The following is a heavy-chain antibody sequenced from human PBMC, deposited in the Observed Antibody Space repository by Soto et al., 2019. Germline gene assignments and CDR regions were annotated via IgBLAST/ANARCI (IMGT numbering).Heavy chain of an antibody. CDR3: AGAASSGYDHTQVYY. V-gene: IGHV3-11*05. Sequence: QVQLVESGGGLVKPGGSLSLSCAASGFTFSDYYMSWIRQAPGKGLEWVSYISSSGSYTNYADSVKGPFTISRDNAKNSLYLQMNSLSAEDTAVYYCAGAASSGYDHTQVYYRGQGTLVTVSS. CDR1: GFTFSDYY. J-gene: IGHJ4*02. D-gene: IGHD5-12*01. CDR2: ISSSGSYT.